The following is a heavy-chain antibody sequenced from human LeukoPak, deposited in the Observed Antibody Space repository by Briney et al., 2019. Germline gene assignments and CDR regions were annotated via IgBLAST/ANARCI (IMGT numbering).Heavy chain of an antibody. CDR1: GFSFSSYS. Sequence: GGSLRLSCAASGFSFSSYSMNWVRQAPGKGLEWVSSISSSSSYIYYADSVKGRFTISRDNAKNSLYLQMNSLRAEDTAVYYCARDKSAARRYYFDYWGQGTLVTVSS. V-gene: IGHV3-21*01. D-gene: IGHD6-6*01. J-gene: IGHJ4*02. CDR2: ISSSSSYI. CDR3: ARDKSAARRYYFDY.